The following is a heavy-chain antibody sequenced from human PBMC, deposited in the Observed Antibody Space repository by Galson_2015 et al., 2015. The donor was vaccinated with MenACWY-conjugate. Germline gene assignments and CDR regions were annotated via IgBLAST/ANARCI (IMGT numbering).Heavy chain of an antibody. CDR2: ITPIFGTA. CDR1: GGTFSSYA. J-gene: IGHJ3*02. V-gene: IGHV1-69*06. CDR3: ARGYYYDNSGTSAFDI. D-gene: IGHD3-22*01. Sequence: SVKVSCKASGGTFSSYAISWVRQAPGQGLEWMGGITPIFGTANYAQKFQGRVTITADKSTSTAYMELSSLRSEDTAVYYCARGYYYDNSGTSAFDIWGQGTMVTVSS.